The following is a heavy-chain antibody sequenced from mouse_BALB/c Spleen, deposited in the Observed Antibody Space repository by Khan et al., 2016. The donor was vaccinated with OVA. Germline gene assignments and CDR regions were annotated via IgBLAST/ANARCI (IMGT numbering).Heavy chain of an antibody. V-gene: IGHV14-3*02. CDR3: ARWDWYFDV. J-gene: IGHJ1*01. CDR2: IDPANGNT. CDR1: GFNIKDTY. Sequence: VQLQQPGAELVKPGASVKLSCTASGFNIKDTYMHWVKQRPEQGLEWIGRIDPANGNTKYDPKFQGKATIIADTSSNTAYLQLSSLTSEDPAVYDCARWDWYFDVWGAGTTVTVSS.